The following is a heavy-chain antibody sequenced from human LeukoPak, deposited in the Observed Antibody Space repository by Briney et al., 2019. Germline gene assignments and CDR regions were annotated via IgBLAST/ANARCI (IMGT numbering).Heavy chain of an antibody. D-gene: IGHD6-13*01. V-gene: IGHV4-4*07. J-gene: IGHJ4*02. CDR1: GGSISSYY. Sequence: SSETLSLTCSASGGSISSYYWSWVRQPAGKGLEWIGRIYSSGSTNYNPSLNSRVTMSVDTSNNQFSLRLTSVTAADTAVYYCARGTTAAAGIFDCWGQGTLVTVSS. CDR3: ARGTTAAAGIFDC. CDR2: IYSSGST.